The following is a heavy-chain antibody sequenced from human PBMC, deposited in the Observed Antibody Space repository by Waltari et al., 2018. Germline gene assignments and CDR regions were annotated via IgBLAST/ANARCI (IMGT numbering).Heavy chain of an antibody. V-gene: IGHV3-23*04. Sequence: EVQLVESGGGLVQPGGSLRLSCAASGFTFSSYAMSWVRQAPGKGLEWVSAIRCSGGGTYYADSVKGRFTISRDNSKNTLYLQMNSLIAEDTAVYYCAKGYYGSGSYQPLDYWGQGTLVTVSS. D-gene: IGHD3-10*01. J-gene: IGHJ4*02. CDR1: GFTFSSYA. CDR2: IRCSGGGT. CDR3: AKGYYGSGSYQPLDY.